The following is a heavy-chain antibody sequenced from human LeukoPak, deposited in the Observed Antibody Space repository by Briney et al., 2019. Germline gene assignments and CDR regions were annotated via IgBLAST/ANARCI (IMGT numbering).Heavy chain of an antibody. J-gene: IGHJ3*02. Sequence: SETLSLTCTVSGDSISSYYWSWIRQPPGKGLEWIGYIYSSGSTNYNPSHKSRVTMSVDTSKNQFSLKLSSVTAADTAVYYCARYGGDYSNAFDIWGQGTMVTVSS. D-gene: IGHD2-21*01. CDR2: IYSSGST. V-gene: IGHV4-59*01. CDR1: GDSISSYY. CDR3: ARYGGDYSNAFDI.